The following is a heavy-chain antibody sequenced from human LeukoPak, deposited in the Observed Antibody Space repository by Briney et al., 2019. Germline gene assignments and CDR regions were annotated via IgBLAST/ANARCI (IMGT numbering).Heavy chain of an antibody. V-gene: IGHV3-23*01. Sequence: PGGSLRLSCAASGFSFGTYAMTWVRQAPGKRLECVSTVSGSGGNTYYTDSVKGRFTISRDNSKNTLFLQMSSLRAEDTALYYCTKGGVVSAVGYWGQGVLVTVSS. CDR2: VSGSGGNT. D-gene: IGHD3-22*01. CDR3: TKGGVVSAVGY. CDR1: GFSFGTYA. J-gene: IGHJ4*02.